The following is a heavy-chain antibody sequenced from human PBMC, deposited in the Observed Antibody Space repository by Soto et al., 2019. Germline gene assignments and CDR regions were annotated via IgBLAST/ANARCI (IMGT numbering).Heavy chain of an antibody. D-gene: IGHD5-18*01. CDR1: GNSIRAYS. Sequence: PSGTLSHTFTVAGNSIRAYSWSWVQQPPGKGLEWIGNIHYNGNAKYNPSLKSRVTISVDTPKNQFSLKLSSLTAADTAVYYCARRIQYYYGLDVWGQGTTVTVSS. V-gene: IGHV4-59*08. CDR3: ARRIQYYYGLDV. J-gene: IGHJ6*02. CDR2: IHYNGNA.